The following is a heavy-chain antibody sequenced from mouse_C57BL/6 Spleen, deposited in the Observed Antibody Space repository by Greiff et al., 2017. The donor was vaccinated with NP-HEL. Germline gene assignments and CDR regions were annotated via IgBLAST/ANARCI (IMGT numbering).Heavy chain of an antibody. V-gene: IGHV1-26*01. CDR2: INPNNGGT. CDR1: GYTFTDYY. D-gene: IGHD2-1*01. J-gene: IGHJ3*01. CDR3: ARANGYYGNYDWFAY. Sequence: EVQLQQSGPELVKPGASVKISCKASGYTFTDYYMTWVQQSHGKSLEWIGDINPNNGGTSYNQKFKGKATLTVDKSSSTAYMELRSLTSEDSAVYYCARANGYYGNYDWFAYWGQGTLVTVSA.